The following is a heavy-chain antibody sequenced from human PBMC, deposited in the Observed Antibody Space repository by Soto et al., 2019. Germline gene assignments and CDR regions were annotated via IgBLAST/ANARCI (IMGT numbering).Heavy chain of an antibody. J-gene: IGHJ4*02. V-gene: IGHV3-21*01. CDR1: GFMFSAYT. CDR3: ATPYYYNH. Sequence: GGSLRLSCAASGFMFSAYTMSWVRQAPGKGLEWLSSITSNSDHIDYADSVRGRFTVSRDNARKSLYLQMDSLGAEDTGVYYCATPYYYNHWGPGTRVTAPQ. CDR2: ITSNSDHI.